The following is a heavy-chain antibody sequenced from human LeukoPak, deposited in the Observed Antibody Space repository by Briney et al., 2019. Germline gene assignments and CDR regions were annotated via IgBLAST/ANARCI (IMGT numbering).Heavy chain of an antibody. CDR1: GHTFTGYY. Sequence: ASVKVSCKASGHTFTGYYMHWVRQAPGQGLEWMGWINPNSGGTNYAQKFQGRVTMTRDTSISTAYMELSRLRSDDTAVYYCARDYDFWSGYYKMDVWGKGTTVTVSS. V-gene: IGHV1-2*02. D-gene: IGHD3-3*01. CDR3: ARDYDFWSGYYKMDV. J-gene: IGHJ6*04. CDR2: INPNSGGT.